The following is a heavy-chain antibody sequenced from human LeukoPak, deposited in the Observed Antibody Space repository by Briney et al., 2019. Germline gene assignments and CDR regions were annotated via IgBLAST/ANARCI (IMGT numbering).Heavy chain of an antibody. CDR2: INTNTGNP. CDR1: GYTFTSYA. V-gene: IGHV7-4-1*02. Sequence: GAPVKVSCKASGYTFTSYAMNWVRQAPGQGLEWMGWINTNTGNPTYAQGFTGRFVFSLDTSVSTAYLQISSLKAEDTAVYYCAREEVVPYYYYYYGMDVWGQGTTVTVSS. D-gene: IGHD2-2*01. J-gene: IGHJ6*02. CDR3: AREEVVPYYYYYYGMDV.